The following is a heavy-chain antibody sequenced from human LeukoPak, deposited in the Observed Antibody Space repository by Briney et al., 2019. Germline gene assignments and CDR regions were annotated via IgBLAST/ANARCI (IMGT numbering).Heavy chain of an antibody. V-gene: IGHV4-38-2*02. D-gene: IGHD3-22*01. CDR3: ARDLPIYDSSGFPDY. CDR1: GYSISSGYY. CDR2: IYHSGST. J-gene: IGHJ4*02. Sequence: SETLSLTCTVSGYSISSGYYWGWIRQPPGKGLEWIGCIYHSGSTFYNPSLKSRVTISVDTSKNQFSLKLSSVTAADTAMYYCARDLPIYDSSGFPDYWGQGTLVTVSS.